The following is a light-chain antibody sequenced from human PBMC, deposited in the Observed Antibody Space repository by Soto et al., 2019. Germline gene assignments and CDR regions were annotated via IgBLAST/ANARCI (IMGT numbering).Light chain of an antibody. V-gene: IGKV2D-29*01. J-gene: IGKJ2*01. CDR2: EVS. CDR3: MQGSQPPYT. CDR1: QSPLNSDGKTY. Sequence: DIVITQTPRSLSVTPGQPAAISCKSSQSPLNSDGKTYLFWYLQKPGQPPQLLIYEVSNRFSGVPDRFSGSGSGTDFTLKISRVEAEDVGVYYCMQGSQPPYTFGQGTRLEIK.